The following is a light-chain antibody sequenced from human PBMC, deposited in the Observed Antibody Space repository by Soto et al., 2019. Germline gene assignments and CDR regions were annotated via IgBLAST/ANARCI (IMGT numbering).Light chain of an antibody. CDR1: QSVGSN. J-gene: IGKJ2*01. CDR3: QQYNNWQYT. CDR2: GAS. Sequence: EIVMTQSPATLSVSPGERATLSCRASQSVGSNLAWYQQRPGQAPRPLIYGASTRAIGIPPRFSGSGSGTEFTLTISSLQSEDFAVYYCQQYNNWQYTFGRGTKLEIK. V-gene: IGKV3-15*01.